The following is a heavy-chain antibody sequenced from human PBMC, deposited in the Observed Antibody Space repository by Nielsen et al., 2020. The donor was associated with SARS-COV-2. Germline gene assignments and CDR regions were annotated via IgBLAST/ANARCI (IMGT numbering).Heavy chain of an antibody. D-gene: IGHD3-22*01. CDR2: ISWNSGSI. CDR3: AKLTYYYDSSDY. J-gene: IGHJ4*02. CDR1: GFTFDDYA. V-gene: IGHV3-9*01. Sequence: SLKISCAASGFTFDDYAMHWVRQASGKGLEWVSGISWNSGSIGYADSVKGRFTISRDNAKNSLYLQMNSLRAEDTALYYCAKLTYYYDSSDYWGQGTLVTVSS.